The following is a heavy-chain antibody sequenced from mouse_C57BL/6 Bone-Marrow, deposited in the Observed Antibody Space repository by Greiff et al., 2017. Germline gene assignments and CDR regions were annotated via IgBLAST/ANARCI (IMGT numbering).Heavy chain of an antibody. V-gene: IGHV1-15*01. J-gene: IGHJ4*01. Sequence: VQLQQSGAELVRPGASVPLSCKASGYTFTDYEMHWVKQTPVHGLEWIGAIDPETGGTAYNQKFKGKAILTADKSSSTAYMELRSLTSEDSAVYYCTRDHCNVIMDAMDYWGQGTSVPASS. CDR1: GYTFTDYE. D-gene: IGHD1-1*02. CDR3: TRDHCNVIMDAMDY. CDR2: IDPETGGT.